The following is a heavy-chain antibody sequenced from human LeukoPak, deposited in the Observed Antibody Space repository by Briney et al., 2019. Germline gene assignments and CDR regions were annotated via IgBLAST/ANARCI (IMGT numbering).Heavy chain of an antibody. CDR3: ARGLHDYVWGSYRYPYYYYYMDV. CDR2: IYYSGST. D-gene: IGHD3-16*02. CDR1: GGSISSNIYY. V-gene: IGHV4-39*07. Sequence: SETLSLTCTVSGGSISSNIYYWGWIRQPPGKGLEWIGDIYYSGSTYYNPSLKSRVTISVDTSKNQFSLKLSSVTAADTAVYYCARGLHDYVWGSYRYPYYYYYMDVWGKGTTVTVSS. J-gene: IGHJ6*03.